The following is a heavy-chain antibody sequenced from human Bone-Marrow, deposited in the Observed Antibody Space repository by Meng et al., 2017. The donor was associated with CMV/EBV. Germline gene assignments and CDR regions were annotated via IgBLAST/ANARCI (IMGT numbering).Heavy chain of an antibody. CDR3: ARDLTNKCSGGSCYRWFDP. D-gene: IGHD2-15*01. V-gene: IGHV4-61*01. J-gene: IGHJ5*02. CDR2: IYYSGST. Sequence: GSLRLSGTAPGGPASSGSYYWSWIRQPPGKGLEWIGYIYYSGSTNYNPSLKSRVTISVDTSKNQFSLKLSSVTAADTAVYYCARDLTNKCSGGSCYRWFDPWGQGTLVTVSS. CDR1: GGPASSGSYY.